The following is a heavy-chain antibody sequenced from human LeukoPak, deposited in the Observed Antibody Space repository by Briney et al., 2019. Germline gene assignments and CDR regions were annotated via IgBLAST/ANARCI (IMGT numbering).Heavy chain of an antibody. CDR2: IYYSGST. J-gene: IGHJ4*02. CDR1: GGSISSGGYY. V-gene: IGHV4-31*03. CDR3: ARSRREATVVSLDY. Sequence: SQTLSLTCTVSGGSISSGGYYWSWIRQHPGKGLEWIGYIYYSGSTYYNPSLKSRVTISVDTSKNQFSLKLSSVTAADTAVYDCARSRREATVVSLDYWGQGTLVTVSS. D-gene: IGHD4-23*01.